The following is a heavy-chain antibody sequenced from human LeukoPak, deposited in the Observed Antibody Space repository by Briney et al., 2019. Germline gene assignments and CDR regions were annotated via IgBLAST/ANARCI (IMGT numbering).Heavy chain of an antibody. CDR1: GFTFSSYW. V-gene: IGHV3-21*01. CDR2: ISSSGRYM. Sequence: GGSLRLSCAASGFTFSSYWMHWVRQAPGKGLEWVSAISSSGRYMYYADSVKGRFTISRDNANNSLYLQMDSLRAEDTAVYYCAKDVRSDYFDYWGQGTLVTVSS. J-gene: IGHJ4*02. CDR3: AKDVRSDYFDY.